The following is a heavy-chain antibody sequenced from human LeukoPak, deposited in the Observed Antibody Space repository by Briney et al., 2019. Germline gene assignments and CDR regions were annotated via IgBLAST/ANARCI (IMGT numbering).Heavy chain of an antibody. CDR1: GYTFTSYA. D-gene: IGHD3-22*01. J-gene: IGHJ3*02. CDR3: ARGRGTMIVVTNYGSYDAFDI. CDR2: INAGNGNT. Sequence: ASVEVSCKASGYTFTSYAMHWVRQAPGQRLEWMGWINAGNGNTKYSQKFQGRVTITADESTSTAYMELSSLRSEDTAVYYCARGRGTMIVVTNYGSYDAFDIWGQGTMVTVSS. V-gene: IGHV1-3*01.